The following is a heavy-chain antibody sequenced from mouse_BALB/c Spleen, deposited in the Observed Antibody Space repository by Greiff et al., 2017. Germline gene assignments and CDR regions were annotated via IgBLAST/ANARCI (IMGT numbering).Heavy chain of an antibody. D-gene: IGHD2-1*01. V-gene: IGHV5-4*02. CDR2: ISDGGSYT. CDR3: ARSYYGNYGYYAMDY. CDR1: GFTFSDYY. Sequence: EVQVVESGGGLVKPGGSLKLSCAASGFTFSDYYMYWVRQTPEKRLEWVATISDGGSYTYYPDSVKGRFTISRDNAKNNLYLQMSSLKSEDTAMYYCARSYYGNYGYYAMDYWGQGTSVTVSA. J-gene: IGHJ4*01.